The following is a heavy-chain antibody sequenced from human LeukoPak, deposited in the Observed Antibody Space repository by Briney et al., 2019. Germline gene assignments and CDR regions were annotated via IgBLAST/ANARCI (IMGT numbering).Heavy chain of an antibody. CDR1: GLTFSTSD. CDR2: IRYDESNK. J-gene: IGHJ4*02. V-gene: IGHV3-30*02. CDR3: AKGDKPGY. D-gene: IGHD1-14*01. Sequence: GGSLRLSCAASGLTFSTSDMHWVRQAPGKGLEWVAFIRYDESNKYYADSVKGRFTISRDNSKNTLYLQMNSLRAEDTAVYYCAKGDKPGYWGQGTLITVSS.